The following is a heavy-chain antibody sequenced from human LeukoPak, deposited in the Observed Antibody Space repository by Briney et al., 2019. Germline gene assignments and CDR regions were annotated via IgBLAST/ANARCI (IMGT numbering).Heavy chain of an antibody. V-gene: IGHV4-38-2*02. D-gene: IGHD2-15*01. CDR2: IYHSGST. J-gene: IGHJ6*04. Sequence: SETLSLTCAVSGYSISSGYYWGWIRQPPGKGLEWIGSIYHSGSTYYNPSLKSRVTISVDTSKNQFSLKLSSVTAADTAVYYCAREVGCSGGSCYPYYYCYYGMDVWGKGTTVTVSS. CDR1: GYSISSGYY. CDR3: AREVGCSGGSCYPYYYCYYGMDV.